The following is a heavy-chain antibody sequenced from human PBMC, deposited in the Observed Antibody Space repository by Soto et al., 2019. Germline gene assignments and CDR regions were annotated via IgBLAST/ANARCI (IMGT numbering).Heavy chain of an antibody. CDR3: AKSRSQWLSSLHD. CDR1: GYTFSDEY. J-gene: IGHJ4*02. D-gene: IGHD6-19*01. Sequence: QAQLVQSGPEVKRPGSSCTVSCATSGYTFSDEYLHWVRQAPGQGLEWVAWIHPKSGSTFYAQRLQGRVSVTSDTASSTAYLEMTSLTSDDTAVYYCAKSRSQWLSSLHDWGQGSLITVSS. V-gene: IGHV1-2*02. CDR2: IHPKSGST.